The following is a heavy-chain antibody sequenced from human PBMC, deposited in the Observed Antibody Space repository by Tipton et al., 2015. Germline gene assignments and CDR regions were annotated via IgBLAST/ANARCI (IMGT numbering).Heavy chain of an antibody. CDR2: IYYSGST. CDR1: GGSISSGGYF. CDR3: ARDRDTAMGYFDY. D-gene: IGHD5-18*01. V-gene: IGHV4-31*03. J-gene: IGHJ4*02. Sequence: TLSLTCTVSGGSISSGGYFWSWIRLHPGKGLEWIGYIYYSGSTYYNPPLKSRVTISVDTSKNQFSLKLSSVTAADTAVYYCARDRDTAMGYFDYWGQGTLVTVSS.